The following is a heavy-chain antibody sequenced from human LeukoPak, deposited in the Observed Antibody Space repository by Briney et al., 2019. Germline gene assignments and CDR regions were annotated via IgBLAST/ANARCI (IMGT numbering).Heavy chain of an antibody. V-gene: IGHV3-23*01. J-gene: IGHJ2*01. CDR1: AFTFSSYA. Sequence: GGSLRLSCAASAFTFSSYAMNWVRQAPGKGLEWVSAISGSGGSTYYEDFVKGRFTISRDNTKNTLYLQMNSLRAEDTAVYYCAKDRLYCSSTSCHKAYWYFDLWGRGTLVTASS. D-gene: IGHD2-2*02. CDR3: AKDRLYCSSTSCHKAYWYFDL. CDR2: ISGSGGST.